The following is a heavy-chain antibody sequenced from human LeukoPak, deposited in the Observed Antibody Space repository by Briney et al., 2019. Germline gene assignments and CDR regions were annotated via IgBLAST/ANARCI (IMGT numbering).Heavy chain of an antibody. J-gene: IGHJ1*01. Sequence: PSETLSLTCTVSGGSISSYYWSWIRQPPGKGLEWIGYIYYSGSTNYNPSLKSRVTISVDTSKNQFSLKLSSVTTADTAVYYCANLVWFGGSKYFQHWGQGTLVTVSS. CDR1: GGSISSYY. V-gene: IGHV4-59*01. D-gene: IGHD3-10*01. CDR3: ANLVWFGGSKYFQH. CDR2: IYYSGST.